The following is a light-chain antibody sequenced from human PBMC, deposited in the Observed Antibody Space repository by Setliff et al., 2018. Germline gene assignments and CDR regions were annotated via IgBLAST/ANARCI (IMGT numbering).Light chain of an antibody. J-gene: IGLJ2*01. CDR2: DVS. V-gene: IGLV2-14*03. Sequence: QSALAQPASVSGSPGQSITISCTGATSDVGGYKYVSWYQHHPGKAPKLMIYDVSNRPSGVSDRFSDSKSGNTASLTISGLQAEDEADYYCVSFTSSHTLLFGGGTKVTVL. CDR1: TSDVGGYKY. CDR3: VSFTSSHTLL.